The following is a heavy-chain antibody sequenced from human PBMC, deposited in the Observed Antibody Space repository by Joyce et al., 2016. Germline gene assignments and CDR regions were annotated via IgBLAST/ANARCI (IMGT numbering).Heavy chain of an antibody. D-gene: IGHD3-10*01. J-gene: IGHJ4*02. Sequence: QVHLQESGPGLVRPSETLSLTGTVSGDSISSYYWSWIRQPPGKGLEWIGYISYSGTTNSNPSLKSRVIISADTSKNQFSLKLTSVTAAYTAVYYCARERRFENYFDSWGRGTRVIVSS. CDR3: ARERRFENYFDS. CDR2: ISYSGTT. V-gene: IGHV4-59*01. CDR1: GDSISSYY.